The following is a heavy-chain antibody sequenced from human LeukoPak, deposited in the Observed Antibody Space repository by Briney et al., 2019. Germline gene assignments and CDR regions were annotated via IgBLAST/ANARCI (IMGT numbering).Heavy chain of an antibody. V-gene: IGHV3-30*03. D-gene: IGHD6-6*01. CDR1: GFTFSSYG. J-gene: IGHJ4*02. CDR3: ARGAIAARPWADYFDY. Sequence: HPGGSLRLSCAASGFTFSSYGMHWVREAPGKVLERVAVISYDGSNKYYADSVKGRFTISRDNSKNTLYLQMNSLRAEDTAVYYCARGAIAARPWADYFDYWGQGTLVTVSS. CDR2: ISYDGSNK.